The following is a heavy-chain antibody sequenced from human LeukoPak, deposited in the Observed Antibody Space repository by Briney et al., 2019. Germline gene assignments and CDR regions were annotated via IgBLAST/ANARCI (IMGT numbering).Heavy chain of an antibody. Sequence: GRSLRLSCAASGFSFSNYGMHWVRQAPGKGLEWVAVISYDGSNKYYADSVKGRFTISRDNSKNTLYLQMNSLRAEDTAVYYCARPYYYDSSGSKVLSAEYFQHWGQGTLVTVSS. CDR2: ISYDGSNK. J-gene: IGHJ1*01. D-gene: IGHD3-22*01. CDR1: GFSFSNYG. V-gene: IGHV3-30*19. CDR3: ARPYYYDSSGSKVLSAEYFQH.